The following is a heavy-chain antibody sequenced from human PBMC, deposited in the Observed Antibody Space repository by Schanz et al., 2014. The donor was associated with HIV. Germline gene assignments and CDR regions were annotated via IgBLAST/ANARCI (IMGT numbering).Heavy chain of an antibody. V-gene: IGHV1-8*01. Sequence: QVQLVQSGAEVKKPGASVRVSCQASGYTFTTYDIHWVRQATGQGLEWMGWMNPSSGNTGYAKRFQGRVSMTSNISINTVYMELTSLRSEDTAVYFCASGNFGWQQKSPYYFDYWGQGTLVTVSS. CDR2: MNPSSGNT. J-gene: IGHJ4*02. D-gene: IGHD3-10*01. CDR3: ASGNFGWQQKSPYYFDY. CDR1: GYTFTTYD.